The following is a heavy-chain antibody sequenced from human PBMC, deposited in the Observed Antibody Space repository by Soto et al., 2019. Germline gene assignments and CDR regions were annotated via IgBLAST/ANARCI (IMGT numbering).Heavy chain of an antibody. CDR2: IYWDDDK. V-gene: IGHV2-5*02. CDR1: GFSLSTSGVG. CDR3: AQCYGDYVSWYFDL. D-gene: IGHD4-17*01. Sequence: QITLKESGPTLVKPTQTLTLTCTFSGFSLSTSGVGVGWIRQPPGKALEWLALIYWDDDKRYSPFLKSRLTISKDTSKNQVVLTMTNMDPVDTATYYCAQCYGDYVSWYFDLWGRGTLVTVSS. J-gene: IGHJ2*01.